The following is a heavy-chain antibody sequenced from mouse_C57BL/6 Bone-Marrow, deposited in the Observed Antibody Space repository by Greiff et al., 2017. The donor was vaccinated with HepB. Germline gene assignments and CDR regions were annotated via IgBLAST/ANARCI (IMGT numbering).Heavy chain of an antibody. CDR3: GGYYGSSYYFDY. CDR2: IYPGSGST. CDR1: GYTFTSYW. Sequence: QVQPQQPGAELVKPGASVKMSCKASGYTFTSYWITWVKQRPGQGLEWIGDIYPGSGSTNYNEKFKSKATLTVDTSSSTAYMQLSSLTSEDSAVYYCGGYYGSSYYFDYWGQGTTLTVSS. J-gene: IGHJ2*01. D-gene: IGHD1-1*01. V-gene: IGHV1-55*01.